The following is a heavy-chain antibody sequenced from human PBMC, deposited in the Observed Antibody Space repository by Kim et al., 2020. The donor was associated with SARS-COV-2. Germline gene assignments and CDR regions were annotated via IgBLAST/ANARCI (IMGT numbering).Heavy chain of an antibody. CDR3: ARTDCNDIRCFNFDY. V-gene: IGHV3-72*01. Sequence: GGSLRLSCAASGFTSSDYYMDWVRQAPGKGLEWVGRTRNKAKSYTTEYAPSVKGRFTISRDDSKNSLYLQMNSLKTEDTAVYYCARTDCNDIRCFNFDYWGQGALVTVSS. CDR1: GFTSSDYY. J-gene: IGHJ4*02. CDR2: TRNKAKSYTT. D-gene: IGHD3-22*01.